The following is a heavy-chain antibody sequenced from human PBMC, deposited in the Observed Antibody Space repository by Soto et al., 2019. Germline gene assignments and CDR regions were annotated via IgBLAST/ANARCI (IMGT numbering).Heavy chain of an antibody. J-gene: IGHJ4*02. CDR2: IYSSGPT. D-gene: IGHD3-10*01. Sequence: QVQLLESGPGLVKPSETLSLTCTVSGGSISSYYWSWIRQPPGKGLEWIGCIYSSGPTTYNPSLNSRVAISVDTSKIQFSRKLASVTAADSAVYYCARRYGGGFVYWGQGTLVTVSS. CDR1: GGSISSYY. CDR3: ARRYGGGFVY. V-gene: IGHV4-4*09.